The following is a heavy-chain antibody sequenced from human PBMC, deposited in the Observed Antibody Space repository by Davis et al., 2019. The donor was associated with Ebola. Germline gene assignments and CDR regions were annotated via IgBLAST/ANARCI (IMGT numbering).Heavy chain of an antibody. CDR3: ARASVDTAMVRAFDI. J-gene: IGHJ3*02. D-gene: IGHD5-18*01. Sequence: GESLKISCAASGFTFSSYAMHWVRQAPGKGLEYVSAISSNGGSTYYADSVKGRFTISRDNSKNTLYLQMGSLRAEDMAVYYCARASVDTAMVRAFDIWGQGTMVTVSS. CDR2: ISSNGGST. V-gene: IGHV3-64*02. CDR1: GFTFSSYA.